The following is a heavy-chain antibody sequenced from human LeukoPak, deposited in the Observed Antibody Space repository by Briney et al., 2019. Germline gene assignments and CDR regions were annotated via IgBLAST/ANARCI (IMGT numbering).Heavy chain of an antibody. CDR3: AREQEGAGSYYAIPGYFQP. Sequence: GGSLRLSCAASGFPLSSYDMNWVRQAPGKGLEWVSSISSRSNYLYYADSVKGRFTISRDNSKNTLYQQMNSLRAEDTAVYYCAREQEGAGSYYAIPGYFQPWGQGTLVTASS. J-gene: IGHJ1*01. D-gene: IGHD3-10*01. CDR2: ISSRSNYL. V-gene: IGHV3-21*01. CDR1: GFPLSSYD.